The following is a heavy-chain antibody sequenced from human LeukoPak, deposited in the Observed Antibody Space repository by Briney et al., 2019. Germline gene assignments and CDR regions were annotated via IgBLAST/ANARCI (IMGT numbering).Heavy chain of an antibody. D-gene: IGHD2-21*01. J-gene: IGHJ4*02. CDR1: GYTFTSYG. V-gene: IGHV1-18*01. Sequence: ASVKVSCKASGYTFTSYGISWVRQAPGQGLEWMGWISAYNGNTNYAQKLQGRVTMTTDTSTSTAYMELRSLRPDDTAVYYCARDPVSVVPGYFDYWGQGTLVTVSS. CDR3: ARDPVSVVPGYFDY. CDR2: ISAYNGNT.